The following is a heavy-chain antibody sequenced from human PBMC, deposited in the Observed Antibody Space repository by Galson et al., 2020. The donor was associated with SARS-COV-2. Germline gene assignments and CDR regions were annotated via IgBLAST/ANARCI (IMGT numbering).Heavy chain of an antibody. CDR1: GFTFSSYA. CDR2: ISYDGSNK. D-gene: IGHD3-16*01. V-gene: IGHV3-30*04. CDR3: ARDGHPVKHPFASPRVYFDY. Sequence: GGSLRLSCAASGFTFSSYAMHWVRQAPGKGLEWVAVISYDGSNKYYADSVKGRFTISRDNSKNTLYLQMNSLRAEDTAVYYCARDGHPVKHPFASPRVYFDYWGQGTLVTVSS. J-gene: IGHJ4*02.